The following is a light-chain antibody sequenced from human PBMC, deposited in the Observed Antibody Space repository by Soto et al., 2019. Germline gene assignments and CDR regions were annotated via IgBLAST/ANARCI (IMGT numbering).Light chain of an antibody. CDR2: GTS. J-gene: IGKJ2*01. CDR3: RQSYSTPRT. V-gene: IGKV1-39*01. CDR1: QSVSSY. Sequence: DIQMTQSPSSLSAFVGDRVTITCRASQSVSSYLNWYQQKPGKAPKLLIYGTSTLQSGVPSRFSGSGSGTDFTLTISSLQPEDFATYYCRQSYSTPRTFGQGTKLEI.